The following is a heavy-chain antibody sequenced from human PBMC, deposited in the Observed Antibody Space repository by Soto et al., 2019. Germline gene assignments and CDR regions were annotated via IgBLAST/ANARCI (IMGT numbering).Heavy chain of an antibody. Sequence: ASVKVSCKASGYTFTSYGISWVRQAPGQGLEWMGWISAYNGNTNYAQKPQGRVTMTTDTSTSTAYMELRSLRSDDTAVYYCARDIVVVPAATRRNWFDPWGQGTLVTVSS. D-gene: IGHD2-2*01. J-gene: IGHJ5*02. CDR2: ISAYNGNT. CDR1: GYTFTSYG. CDR3: ARDIVVVPAATRRNWFDP. V-gene: IGHV1-18*04.